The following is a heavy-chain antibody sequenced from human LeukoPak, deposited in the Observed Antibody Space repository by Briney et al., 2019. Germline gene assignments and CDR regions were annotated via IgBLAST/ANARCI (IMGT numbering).Heavy chain of an antibody. V-gene: IGHV1-18*04. Sequence: WASVKVSCKASGYTFTGYYMHWVRQAPGQGLEWMGWISAYNGNTNYAQKLQGRVTMTTETSTSTAYMELRSLRSDDTAVYYCARERGAVTVAFDIWGQGTMVTVSS. D-gene: IGHD2-21*02. CDR1: GYTFTGYY. CDR3: ARERGAVTVAFDI. J-gene: IGHJ3*02. CDR2: ISAYNGNT.